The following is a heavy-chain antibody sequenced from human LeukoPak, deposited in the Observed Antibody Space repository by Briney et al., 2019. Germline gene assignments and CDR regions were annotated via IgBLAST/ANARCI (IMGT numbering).Heavy chain of an antibody. CDR1: GFTFSSYG. CDR2: IRYDGSNK. J-gene: IGHJ4*02. V-gene: IGHV3-30*02. D-gene: IGHD1-1*01. CDR3: AKAARGNWNDDYFDY. Sequence: GGSLRLSCAASGFTFSSYGMHWVRQATGKGLEWVAFIRYDGSNKYYADSVKGRFTISRDNSKNTLYLQMNSLRAEDTAVYYCAKAARGNWNDDYFDYWGQGTLVTVSS.